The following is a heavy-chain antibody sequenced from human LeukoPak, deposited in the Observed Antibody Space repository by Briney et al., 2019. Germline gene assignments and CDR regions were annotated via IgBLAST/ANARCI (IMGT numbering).Heavy chain of an antibody. D-gene: IGHD3-3*01. Sequence: GGSLRLSCTASGFTINNNYMSWVRQAPGKGLEWVAIIYSDRSTYYPESVKGRFTISRDDSKNTLYLQMNSLRAEDTAVYYCAREHYDFWSXYSFFGYWGQGTXVTVSS. CDR3: AREHYDFWSXYSFFGY. CDR2: IYSDRST. CDR1: GFTINNNY. J-gene: IGHJ4*02. V-gene: IGHV3-53*01.